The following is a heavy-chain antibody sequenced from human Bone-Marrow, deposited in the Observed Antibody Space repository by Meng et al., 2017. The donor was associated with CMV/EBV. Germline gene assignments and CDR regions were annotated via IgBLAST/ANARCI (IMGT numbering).Heavy chain of an antibody. D-gene: IGHD1-26*01. CDR3: ARGYSGSYLDYFDY. Sequence: SETLSLTCTVSGGSISSYYWSWIRQPPGKGLEWIGYIYYSGSTNYNPSLKSRVTISVDTSKNQFSLKLSSVTAADTAVYYCARGYSGSYLDYFDYWGQGTLVTVSS. CDR1: GGSISSYY. J-gene: IGHJ4*02. CDR2: IYYSGST. V-gene: IGHV4-59*01.